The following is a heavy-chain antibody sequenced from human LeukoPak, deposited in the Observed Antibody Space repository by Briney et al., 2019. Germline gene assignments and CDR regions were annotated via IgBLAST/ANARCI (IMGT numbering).Heavy chain of an antibody. CDR1: GGSISTSNYY. V-gene: IGHV4-39*07. Sequence: SETLSLTCTVSGGSISTSNYYWGWIRQPPGKGLEWIGNIFYSGSTYYSPSLRSRVTISLDTSRNQFSLKLNSVTAADTAVYYCARVGYSGTYYYYYMDVWGKGTTVTVSS. CDR2: IFYSGST. J-gene: IGHJ6*03. CDR3: ARVGYSGTYYYYYMDV. D-gene: IGHD1-26*01.